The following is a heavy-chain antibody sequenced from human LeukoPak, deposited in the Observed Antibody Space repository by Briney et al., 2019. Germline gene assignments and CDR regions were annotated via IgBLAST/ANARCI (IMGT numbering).Heavy chain of an antibody. D-gene: IGHD2-15*01. Sequence: MTGGSLRLSCAASGFTFSSYSMNWVRQAPGKGLEWVSSISSSSSYIYYADSVKGRFTISRDNAKNSLYLQMNSLRAEDTAVYYCARAESRGGSVREVPDYWGQGTLVTVSS. CDR3: ARAESRGGSVREVPDY. CDR2: ISSSSSYI. CDR1: GFTFSSYS. V-gene: IGHV3-21*01. J-gene: IGHJ4*02.